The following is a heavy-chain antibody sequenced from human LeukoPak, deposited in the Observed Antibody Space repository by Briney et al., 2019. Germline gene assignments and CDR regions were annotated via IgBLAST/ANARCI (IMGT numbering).Heavy chain of an antibody. D-gene: IGHD3-10*01. CDR3: ARGQGGFGELLAYYYMDV. CDR2: IIPIFGTA. J-gene: IGHJ6*03. Sequence: GSSVKVSCKASGGTFSSYAISWVRQAPGQGLEWMGGIIPIFGTANYAQKFQGRVTITADESTSTAYMELSSLRSEDTAVYYCARGQGGFGELLAYYYMDVWGKGTTVTVSS. CDR1: GGTFSSYA. V-gene: IGHV1-69*01.